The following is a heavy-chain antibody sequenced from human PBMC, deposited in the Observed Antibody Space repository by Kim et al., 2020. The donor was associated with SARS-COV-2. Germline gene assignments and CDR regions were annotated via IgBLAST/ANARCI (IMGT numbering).Heavy chain of an antibody. Sequence: SETSLTCAVYGGSFSGYYWSWIRQPPGKGLEWIGEINHSGSTNYNPSLKSRVTISVDTSKNQFSLKLSSVTAADTAVYYCARGPMYSSSWYGFGRAFEYWGQGTLGTVSS. D-gene: IGHD6-13*01. J-gene: IGHJ4*02. CDR1: GGSFSGYY. CDR3: ARGPMYSSSWYGFGRAFEY. V-gene: IGHV4-34*01. CDR2: INHSGST.